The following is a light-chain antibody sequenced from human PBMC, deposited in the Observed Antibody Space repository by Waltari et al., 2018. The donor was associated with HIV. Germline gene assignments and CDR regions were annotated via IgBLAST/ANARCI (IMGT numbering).Light chain of an antibody. V-gene: IGKV1-5*03. CDR1: QSISSW. CDR3: QQYNSYSWT. Sequence: DIQMTQSPSTLSASVGDRVTITCRASQSISSWLAWYQQNPGKAPKLLIYKASSLESGVQSRFNGSGTGTEFTLTISSLQPDDFATYYSQQYNSYSWTFGQGTKVEIK. CDR2: KAS. J-gene: IGKJ1*01.